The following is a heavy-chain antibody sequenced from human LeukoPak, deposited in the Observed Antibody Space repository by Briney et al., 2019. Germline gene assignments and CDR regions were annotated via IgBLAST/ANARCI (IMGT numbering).Heavy chain of an antibody. J-gene: IGHJ4*02. V-gene: IGHV1-18*01. D-gene: IGHD5-18*01. Sequence: ASVKVSCKASGYTFANYGISWVRQAPGLGLEWMGWISGYNGKTNDAQKFQGRVTMTTDTSTRIAFMELRSLRSDDTAVYYCGRQVDTSMALPDYWGQGTLVTVSS. CDR3: GRQVDTSMALPDY. CDR2: ISGYNGKT. CDR1: GYTFANYG.